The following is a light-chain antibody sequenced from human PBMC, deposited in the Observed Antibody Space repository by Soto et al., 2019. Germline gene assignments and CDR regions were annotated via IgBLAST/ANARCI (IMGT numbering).Light chain of an antibody. CDR3: SSYTSSSTLVV. Sequence: QSALTRPASVSGSPGQSITSSCTGTSSDVGDYNYVSWYQQHPGKAPKLMIYDVSNRPSGVSNRFSGSKSGNTASLTITGLQAEDEADYYCSSYTSSSTLVVFGGGTKHTVL. V-gene: IGLV2-14*01. CDR1: SSDVGDYNY. J-gene: IGLJ2*01. CDR2: DVS.